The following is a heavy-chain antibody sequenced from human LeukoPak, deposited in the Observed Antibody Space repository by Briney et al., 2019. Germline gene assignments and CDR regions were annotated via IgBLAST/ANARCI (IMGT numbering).Heavy chain of an antibody. D-gene: IGHD3-22*01. Sequence: PSETLSLTCTVSGGSISSSSYDWGWIRQPPGKGLEWIGSIYYSGSTYYNPSLKSRFTISVDTSKNQFSLKLSSVTAADTAVYYCARLRPMIVVVTRYYYYYMDVWGKGTTVTISS. J-gene: IGHJ6*03. CDR1: GGSISSSSYD. V-gene: IGHV4-39*07. CDR3: ARLRPMIVVVTRYYYYYMDV. CDR2: IYYSGST.